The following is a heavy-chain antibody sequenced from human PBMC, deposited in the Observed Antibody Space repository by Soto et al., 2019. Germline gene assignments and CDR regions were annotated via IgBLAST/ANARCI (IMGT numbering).Heavy chain of an antibody. CDR2: IIPIPDIT. CDR1: GGTFSTYI. J-gene: IGHJ3*01. V-gene: IGHV1-69*08. CDR3: ARDRITTRGDAFDL. D-gene: IGHD3-3*01. Sequence: QVQLVQSGAEVRKPGSSVKVSCKAPGGTFSTYIISWVRQAPGQGLEWMGRIIPIPDITNYAQKFQGRVTVTADRSTSTAYTELTSLKSEDTAVYYCARDRITTRGDAFDLWGQGTMVTVSS.